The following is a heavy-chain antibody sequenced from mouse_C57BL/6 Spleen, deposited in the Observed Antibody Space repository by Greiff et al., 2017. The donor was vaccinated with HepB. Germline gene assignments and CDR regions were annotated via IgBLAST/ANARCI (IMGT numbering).Heavy chain of an antibody. D-gene: IGHD2-4*01. CDR3: ALIYYDYDGQLGLDY. V-gene: IGHV1-52*01. CDR2: IDPSDSET. Sequence: VQLQQPGAELVRPGSSVKLSCKASGYTFTSYWMHWVKQRPIQGLEWIGNIDPSDSETHYNQKFKDKATLTVDKSSSTAYMQLSSLTSEDSAVYYCALIYYDYDGQLGLDYWGQGTTLTVSS. J-gene: IGHJ2*01. CDR1: GYTFTSYW.